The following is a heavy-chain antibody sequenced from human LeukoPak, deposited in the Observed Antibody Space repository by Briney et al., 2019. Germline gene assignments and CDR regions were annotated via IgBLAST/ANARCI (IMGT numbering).Heavy chain of an antibody. CDR2: INTSGTS. V-gene: IGHV4-4*07. Sequence: SETLSLTCNVSGGSISSYYWSWIRQPAGKGLEWIGRINTSGTSNYNPSLRSRVTMSVDTSKNQFSLKLSSVTAADTAVYYCARGLRDEDRHYNYYYMDVWGKGTTVTVSS. CDR3: ARGLRDEDRHYNYYYMDV. J-gene: IGHJ6*03. D-gene: IGHD2-21*01. CDR1: GGSISSYY.